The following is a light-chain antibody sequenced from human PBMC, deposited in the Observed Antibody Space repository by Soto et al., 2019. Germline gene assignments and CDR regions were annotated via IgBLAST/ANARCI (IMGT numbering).Light chain of an antibody. J-gene: IGKJ4*01. CDR3: QQYGGSPLVT. CDR1: QTVFNNY. Sequence: EVVWTQSPGTLSLSPGERATLSCRASQTVFNNYLAWYQQRPGQSPRLLIYDTSTRATGVPDRFSASGSGTDFTLTISSLEPEDFAVYYCQQYGGSPLVTFGGGTKVEIK. CDR2: DTS. V-gene: IGKV3-20*01.